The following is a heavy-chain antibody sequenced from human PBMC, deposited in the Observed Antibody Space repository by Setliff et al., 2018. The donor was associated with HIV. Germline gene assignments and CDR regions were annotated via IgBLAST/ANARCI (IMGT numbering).Heavy chain of an antibody. J-gene: IGHJ4*02. CDR3: ATQTGFYNSHWYDY. CDR2: ISSSGTTT. Sequence: GGSLRLSCAASGFRFRSYWMSWVRQAPGKGLEWLSYISSSGTTTYYADSVKGRFTISRDNAKNSVLLQMNSLRAEDTGVYYRATQTGFYNSHWYDYWGQGTMVTVSS. CDR1: GFRFRSYW. D-gene: IGHD6-13*01. V-gene: IGHV3-48*03.